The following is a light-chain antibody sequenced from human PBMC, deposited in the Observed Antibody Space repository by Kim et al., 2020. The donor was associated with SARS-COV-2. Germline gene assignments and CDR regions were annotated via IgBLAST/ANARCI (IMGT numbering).Light chain of an antibody. Sequence: DIQMTQSPSSVSASVGDRVTITCRASQGISSWLVWYQQKPGKAPKLLIHGGTNLQSGVPSRFSGSGSETDFILTISSLQPEDFATYYCQQVSSFPYTFGQGTKVDIK. CDR2: GGT. CDR3: QQVSSFPYT. CDR1: QGISSW. V-gene: IGKV1-12*01. J-gene: IGKJ2*01.